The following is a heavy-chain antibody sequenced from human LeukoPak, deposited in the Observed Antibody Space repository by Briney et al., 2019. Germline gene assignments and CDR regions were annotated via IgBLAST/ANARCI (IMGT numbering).Heavy chain of an antibody. CDR3: ARRKSGTNPGAFDS. CDR1: GYPFTDYH. D-gene: IGHD3-10*01. V-gene: IGHV1-2*07. Sequence: AAVTVSFKASGYPFTDYHLHLVRQAPGQGLQWKAGFNLKSGGTSRSRQFQGRVPFTSYRAIDKAYLHLSRLTSDDTAVYFCARRKSGTNPGAFDSWGQGTLVTVSS. CDR2: FNLKSGGT. J-gene: IGHJ4*02.